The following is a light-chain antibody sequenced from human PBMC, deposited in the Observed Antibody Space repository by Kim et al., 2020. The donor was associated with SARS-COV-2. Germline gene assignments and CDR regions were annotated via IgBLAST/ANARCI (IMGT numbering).Light chain of an antibody. CDR2: DAS. V-gene: IGKV1-33*01. J-gene: IGKJ2*03. CDR1: QDISNY. Sequence: DIQMTQSPSSLSASVGDRVTITCQASQDISNYLNWYQQKPGKAPKLLIYDASNLETGVPSRFSGSGSGTDFTFTISSLQPEDIATYYCQQYPSFGQGTKLDI. CDR3: QQYPS.